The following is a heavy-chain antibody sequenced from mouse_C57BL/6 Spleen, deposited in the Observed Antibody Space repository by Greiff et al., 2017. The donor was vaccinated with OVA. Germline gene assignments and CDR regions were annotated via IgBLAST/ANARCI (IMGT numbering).Heavy chain of an antibody. CDR1: GFTFSDYG. D-gene: IGHD2-1*01. V-gene: IGHV5-17*01. CDR2: ISSGSSTI. J-gene: IGHJ1*03. Sequence: EVMLVESGGGLVKPGGSLKLSCAASGFTFSDYGMHWVRQAPEKGLEWVAYISSGSSTIYYADTVKGRFTISRDNAKNTLFLQMTSLRSEDTAMYYCARDGNYFFYWYFDVWGTGTTVTVSS. CDR3: ARDGNYFFYWYFDV.